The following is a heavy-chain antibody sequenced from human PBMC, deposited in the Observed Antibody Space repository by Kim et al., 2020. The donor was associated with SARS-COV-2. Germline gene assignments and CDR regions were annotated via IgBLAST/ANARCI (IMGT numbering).Heavy chain of an antibody. CDR3: ARELRYFDWTEYLPLDYYGMDI. J-gene: IGHJ6*02. Sequence: ASVKVSCKASGYTFTSYGISWVRQAPGQGLEWMGWISAYNGNTNYAQKLQGRVTMTTDTSTSTAYMELRSLRSDDTAVYYCARELRYFDWTEYLPLDYYGMDIWGQGTTVTVSS. V-gene: IGHV1-18*01. CDR1: GYTFTSYG. D-gene: IGHD3-9*01. CDR2: ISAYNGNT.